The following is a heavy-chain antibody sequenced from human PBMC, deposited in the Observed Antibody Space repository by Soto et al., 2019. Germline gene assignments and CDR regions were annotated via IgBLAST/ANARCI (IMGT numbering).Heavy chain of an antibody. J-gene: IGHJ3*01. Sequence: QVQLQESGPGLVKPSQTLSVTCTVSGGSITTGDFYWSWIRQAPGKGLEWIGYIYHSGSSHSNPSLRSRVTISVDTSKTQFALSLSPPAAADTAVYYCASDPALPTLFGEDIHHDGFDLWGEGTLVTVSS. CDR1: GGSITTGDFY. CDR3: ASDPALPTLFGEDIHHDGFDL. CDR2: IYHSGSS. V-gene: IGHV4-30-4*01. D-gene: IGHD3-3*01.